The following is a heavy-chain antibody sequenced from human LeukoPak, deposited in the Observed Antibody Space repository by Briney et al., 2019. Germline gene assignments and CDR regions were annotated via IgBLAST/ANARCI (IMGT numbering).Heavy chain of an antibody. Sequence: ASVKVSCKASGYTFTSYGISWVRQAPGQGLEWMGWISAYNGNTNYAQKLQGRVTMTTDTSTSTAYMELRSLRSDDTAVYYCARNNYGSGSYYNYYYYYMDVWGKGTTVTVSS. V-gene: IGHV1-18*01. D-gene: IGHD3-10*01. CDR2: ISAYNGNT. J-gene: IGHJ6*03. CDR3: ARNNYGSGSYYNYYYYYMDV. CDR1: GYTFTSYG.